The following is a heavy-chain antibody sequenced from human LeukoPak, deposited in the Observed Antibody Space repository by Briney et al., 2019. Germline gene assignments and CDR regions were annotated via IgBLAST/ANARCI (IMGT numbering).Heavy chain of an antibody. D-gene: IGHD6-19*01. V-gene: IGHV3-73*01. CDR2: IRSKANSYAT. CDR3: TRRYSSGTEYFQH. CDR1: GFTFSGSA. J-gene: IGHJ1*01. Sequence: PGGSLRLSCAASGFTFSGSAMHWVRQASGKGLEWVGRIRSKANSYATAYAASVKGRFTISRDDSKNTAYLQMNSLKTEDTAVYYCTRRYSSGTEYFQHWGQGTLVTVSS.